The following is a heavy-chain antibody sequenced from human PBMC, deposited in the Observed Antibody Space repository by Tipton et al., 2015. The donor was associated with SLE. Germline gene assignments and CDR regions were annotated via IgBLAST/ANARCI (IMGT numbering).Heavy chain of an antibody. CDR2: INHSGST. CDR3: ARLGAFDI. CDR1: GGSISSHY. J-gene: IGHJ3*02. D-gene: IGHD3-3*01. Sequence: TLSLTCTVSGGSISSHYWSWIRQPPGKGLEWIGEINHSGSTNYNPSLKSRVTISVDTPKNHFSLNLNSVTAADTAVYYCARLGAFDIWGQGTMVTVSS. V-gene: IGHV4-34*01.